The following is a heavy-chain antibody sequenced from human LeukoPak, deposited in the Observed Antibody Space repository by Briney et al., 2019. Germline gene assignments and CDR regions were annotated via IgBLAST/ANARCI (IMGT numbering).Heavy chain of an antibody. V-gene: IGHV3-23*01. D-gene: IGHD2-2*01. J-gene: IGHJ4*02. CDR2: IYGSGGTT. Sequence: GGSLRLSCAASGFAFTRNAMPWVRQAPGKGLEWVSAIYGSGGTTFYADSVKGRVTISRVQSTNTVYLQMNSLRADATAVYYCAKAHCSSTSCSRADNWGQGTLVTVSS. CDR1: GFAFTRNA. CDR3: AKAHCSSTSCSRADN.